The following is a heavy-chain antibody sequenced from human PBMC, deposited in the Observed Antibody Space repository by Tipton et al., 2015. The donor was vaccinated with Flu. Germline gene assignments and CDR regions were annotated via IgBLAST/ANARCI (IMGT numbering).Heavy chain of an antibody. CDR2: IFPSGTT. Sequence: TLSLTCTVSSGSIRSTNYFCAWIRQPPGKRLELIGSIFPSGTTYYNPSLKSRVTISVDTSKNQFSLNLSSVTAADTAVYYCARLCRITALSTYNWFDPWGQGTLVTVSS. CDR1: SGSIRSTNYF. J-gene: IGHJ5*02. V-gene: IGHV4-39*01. CDR3: ARLCRITALSTYNWFDP. D-gene: IGHD6-6*01.